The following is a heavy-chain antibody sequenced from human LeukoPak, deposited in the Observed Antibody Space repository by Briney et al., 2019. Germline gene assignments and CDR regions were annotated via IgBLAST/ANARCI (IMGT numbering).Heavy chain of an antibody. V-gene: IGHV3-23*01. D-gene: IGHD5-18*01. Sequence: GGSLRLSCAASGFTFSSYWMHWVRQAPGKGLEWVSAISGSGGSTYYADSVKGRFTISRDNSKNTLYLQMNSLRAEDTAVYYCAKDLVGGVDTAMVPHWGQGTLVTVSS. J-gene: IGHJ4*02. CDR3: AKDLVGGVDTAMVPH. CDR2: ISGSGGST. CDR1: GFTFSSYW.